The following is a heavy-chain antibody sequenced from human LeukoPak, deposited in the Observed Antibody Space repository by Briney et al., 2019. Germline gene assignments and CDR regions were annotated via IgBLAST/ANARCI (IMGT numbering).Heavy chain of an antibody. V-gene: IGHV4-31*03. J-gene: IGHJ6*02. Sequence: PSETLSLTCTVSGGSISSGGYYWSWIRQHPGKGLEWIGYIYYSGSTYYNPSLKSRVTISVDTSKNQFSLKLSSVTAADTAVYYCAREEASSGWPRFYYYGMDVWGQGTTVTVSS. CDR1: GGSISSGGYY. CDR2: IYYSGST. CDR3: AREEASSGWPRFYYYGMDV. D-gene: IGHD6-19*01.